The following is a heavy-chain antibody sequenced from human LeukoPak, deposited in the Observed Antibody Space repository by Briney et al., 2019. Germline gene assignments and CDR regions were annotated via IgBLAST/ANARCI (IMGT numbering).Heavy chain of an antibody. D-gene: IGHD3-9*01. Sequence: SETLSLTCTVSGGSISSYYWSWIRQPPGKGLEWIGYIYYSGSTNYNPSLKSRVTISVDTSKNQFSLKLSSVTAADTAVYYCARDREDYDILTVYYSRDDAFDIWGQGTMVTVSS. CDR1: GGSISSYY. CDR2: IYYSGST. J-gene: IGHJ3*02. V-gene: IGHV4-59*01. CDR3: ARDREDYDILTVYYSRDDAFDI.